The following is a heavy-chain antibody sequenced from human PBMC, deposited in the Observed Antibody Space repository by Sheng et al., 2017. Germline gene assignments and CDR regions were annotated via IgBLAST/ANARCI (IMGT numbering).Heavy chain of an antibody. CDR2: ISYDGSNK. CDR3: ARDGSFDWGDY. V-gene: IGHV3-30*04. D-gene: IGHD3-9*01. Sequence: QVQLVESGGGVVQPGRSLRLSCAASGFTFSSYAMHWVRQAPGKGLEWVAVISYDGSNKYYADSVKGRFTISRDNSKNTLYLQMNSLRAEDTAVYYCARDGSFDWGDYWGQGTLVTVSS. CDR1: GFTFSSYA. J-gene: IGHJ4*02.